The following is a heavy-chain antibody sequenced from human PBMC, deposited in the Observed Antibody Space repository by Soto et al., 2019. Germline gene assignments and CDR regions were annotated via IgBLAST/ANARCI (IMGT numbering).Heavy chain of an antibody. CDR1: GFTFSSYG. V-gene: IGHV3-30*18. J-gene: IGHJ4*02. D-gene: IGHD6-13*01. CDR3: AKGAYSGSWYVDY. Sequence: QVQLVESGGGVVQPGRSLRLSCAASGFTFSSYGMHWVRQAPGKGLEWVAVISYDGSNKYYADSVKGRFTISRDNSKNTLYLQMNSLRAEDTAVYYCAKGAYSGSWYVDYWGQGTLVTVSS. CDR2: ISYDGSNK.